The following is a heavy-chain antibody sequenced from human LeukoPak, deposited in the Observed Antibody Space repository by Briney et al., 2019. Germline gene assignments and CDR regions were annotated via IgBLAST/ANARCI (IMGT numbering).Heavy chain of an antibody. CDR3: ARNLWFGESSDAFDM. CDR1: GYSFTGHY. D-gene: IGHD3-10*01. V-gene: IGHV1-2*02. CDR2: INPKSGGT. Sequence: ASVKVSCKASGYSFTGHYMHWVRQAPGQGLEWMGWINPKSGGTNYAQKFQGRVTMTRDTSISTAYMDMSSLRSDDTAVYYCARNLWFGESSDAFDMWGQGTKVTVSS. J-gene: IGHJ3*02.